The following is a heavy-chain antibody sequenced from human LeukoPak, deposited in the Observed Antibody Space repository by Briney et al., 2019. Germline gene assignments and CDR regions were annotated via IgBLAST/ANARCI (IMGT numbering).Heavy chain of an antibody. Sequence: APVKVSCKASGYSFTTYDINWVRQATGQGLEWMGWMNPNSGNTGYAQKFQGRVTITRNTSISTAYMELSSLRSEDTAVYYCARDLSGSQRGGYFDYWGQGALVTVSS. CDR1: GYSFTTYD. CDR2: MNPNSGNT. CDR3: ARDLSGSQRGGYFDY. V-gene: IGHV1-8*03. D-gene: IGHD1-26*01. J-gene: IGHJ4*02.